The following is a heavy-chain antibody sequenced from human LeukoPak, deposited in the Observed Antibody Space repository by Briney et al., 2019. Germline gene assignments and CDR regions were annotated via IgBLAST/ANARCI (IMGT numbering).Heavy chain of an antibody. CDR3: ARVIDYGSGRLAFDI. D-gene: IGHD3-10*01. Sequence: ASVKVSCKASGYTFTGYYMHWVRQAPGQGLEWMGWVNLNNGGTNYVQKFQGWVTMTRDTSISTAYMELSRLKSDDAAVYYCARVIDYGSGRLAFDIWGQGTTVIVSS. J-gene: IGHJ3*02. V-gene: IGHV1-2*04. CDR1: GYTFTGYY. CDR2: VNLNNGGT.